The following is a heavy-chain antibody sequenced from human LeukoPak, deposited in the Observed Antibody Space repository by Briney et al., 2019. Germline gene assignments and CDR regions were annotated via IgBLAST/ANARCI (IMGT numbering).Heavy chain of an antibody. V-gene: IGHV1-69*06. CDR1: GGTFSSYA. Sequence: ASVKVSCKASGGTFSSYAISWVRQAPGQGLDWMGRIIPIFGTANYAQKFQGRVTITADKSTSTAYMELSSLRSEDTAVYYCARDYGGGDIVVVPAAYFDYWGQGTLVTVSS. J-gene: IGHJ4*02. D-gene: IGHD2-2*01. CDR2: IIPIFGTA. CDR3: ARDYGGGDIVVVPAAYFDY.